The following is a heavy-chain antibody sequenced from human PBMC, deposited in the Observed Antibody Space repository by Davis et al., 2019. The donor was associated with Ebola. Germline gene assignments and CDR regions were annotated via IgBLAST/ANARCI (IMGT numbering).Heavy chain of an antibody. J-gene: IGHJ4*02. CDR3: ARGYYDSSGYLLLSYYFDY. V-gene: IGHV3-53*04. CDR1: GFTVSSNY. Sequence: GESLKISCAASGFTVSSNYMSWVRQAPGKGLEWVSVIYSGGSTYYADSVKGRFTISRHNSKNTLYLQMNSLRAEDTAVYYCARGYYDSSGYLLLSYYFDYWGQGTLVTVSS. D-gene: IGHD3-22*01. CDR2: IYSGGST.